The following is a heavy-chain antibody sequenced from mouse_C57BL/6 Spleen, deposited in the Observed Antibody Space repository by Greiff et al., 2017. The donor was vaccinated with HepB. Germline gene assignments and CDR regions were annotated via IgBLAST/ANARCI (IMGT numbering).Heavy chain of an antibody. CDR3: AKGSNYAFDY. Sequence: QVQLQQPGAELVKPGASVKLSCKASGYTFTSYWMKWVKQRPGQGLEWIGDIDPSDSYTNYNQKFKGKATLTVDTSSSTAYMQLSSLTSEDSAVYHCAKGSNYAFDYWGQGTTLTVSS. CDR2: IDPSDSYT. D-gene: IGHD2-5*01. CDR1: GYTFTSYW. J-gene: IGHJ2*01. V-gene: IGHV1-50*01.